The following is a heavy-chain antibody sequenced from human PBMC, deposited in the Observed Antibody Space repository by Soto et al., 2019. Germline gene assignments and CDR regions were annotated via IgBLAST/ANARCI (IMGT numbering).Heavy chain of an antibody. D-gene: IGHD3-16*01. Sequence: QVQLVQSGAEVKKPGASVKVSCKASGFTFTIYGISWVRQAPGQGLEWMGWISANNVNTHYAQKFQGRVTMTTDTSTSTAYMELRSLRSDDTAVYYCARRVGGAPVYDAYDFWGQGTMVTVSS. CDR2: ISANNVNT. CDR1: GFTFTIYG. J-gene: IGHJ3*01. CDR3: ARRVGGAPVYDAYDF. V-gene: IGHV1-18*01.